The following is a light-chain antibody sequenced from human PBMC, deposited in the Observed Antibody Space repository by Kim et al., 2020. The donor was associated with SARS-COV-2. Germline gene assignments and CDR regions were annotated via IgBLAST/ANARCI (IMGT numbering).Light chain of an antibody. Sequence: ASVGDRVTVTCRASQNINRWLAWYQQKPGKAPKLLISVASSLESGVPSRFSGSGSGTEFTLTISSLQPDDFATYYCQQYNIYPLTFGGGTKVEIK. J-gene: IGKJ4*01. CDR3: QQYNIYPLT. CDR1: QNINRW. V-gene: IGKV1-5*01. CDR2: VAS.